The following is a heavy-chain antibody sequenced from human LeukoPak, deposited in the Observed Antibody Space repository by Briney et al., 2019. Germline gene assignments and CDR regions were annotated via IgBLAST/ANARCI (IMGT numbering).Heavy chain of an antibody. D-gene: IGHD6-13*01. J-gene: IGHJ1*01. CDR2: ISSETEGGTK. CDR3: TIEGGTIAAAVFQH. CDR1: GFTFSYSW. Sequence: VGSLRLSCAASGFTFSYSWMSWVRQAPGKGLEWVGRISSETEGGTKDYAAAVKGRFTITRDESKNTLYLQMNSLKPEDTAVYYCTIEGGTIAAAVFQHWGQGTLVTVSS. V-gene: IGHV3-15*01.